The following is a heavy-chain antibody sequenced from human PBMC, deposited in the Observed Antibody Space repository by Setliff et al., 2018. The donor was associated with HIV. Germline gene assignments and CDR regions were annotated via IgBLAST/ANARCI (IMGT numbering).Heavy chain of an antibody. CDR1: GGSFSGYY. D-gene: IGHD3-22*01. CDR3: ARQIETYYYASSGYPAYFDY. V-gene: IGHV4-34*01. J-gene: IGHJ4*02. CDR2: INQSGTT. Sequence: SSETLSLTCAVYGGSFSGYYWSWIRHLPGKGMEWIGEINQSGTTNYNTSLKSRVNISVDTSKNQFSLKLSSVTAADTAMYYCARQIETYYYASSGYPAYFDYWGQGTLVTVSS.